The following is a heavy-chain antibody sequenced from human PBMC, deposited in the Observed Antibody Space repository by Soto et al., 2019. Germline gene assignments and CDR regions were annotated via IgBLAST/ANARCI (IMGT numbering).Heavy chain of an antibody. J-gene: IGHJ4*02. D-gene: IGHD6-13*01. CDR3: AREMTTPGDRGSWYADY. V-gene: IGHV4-30-4*01. CDR2: IYYSGST. CDR1: GGSISSGDYY. Sequence: QVQLQESGPGLVKPSQTLSLTCTVSGGSISSGDYYWSWIRQPPAKGLEWIGYIYYSGSTYYNPSLKSRVTISVDTSKNQFSLKLSSVTAADTAVYYCAREMTTPGDRGSWYADYWGQGTLVTVSS.